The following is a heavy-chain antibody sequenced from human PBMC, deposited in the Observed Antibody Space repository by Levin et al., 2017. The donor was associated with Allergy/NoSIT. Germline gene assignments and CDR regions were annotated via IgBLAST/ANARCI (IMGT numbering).Heavy chain of an antibody. CDR1: GFTVSSDY. CDR3: ARDYFGSRKSWVAFDI. D-gene: IGHD3-10*01. J-gene: IGHJ3*02. V-gene: IGHV3-53*01. CDR2: IKSGDNT. Sequence: PGGSLRLSCAASGFTVSSDYMNWVRQAPGKGLEWVSLIKSGDNTYYADSVKGRFTISRDNSKNTLYLQMNSLRAEDTAIYYCARDYFGSRKSWVAFDIWGQGTMVTVSS.